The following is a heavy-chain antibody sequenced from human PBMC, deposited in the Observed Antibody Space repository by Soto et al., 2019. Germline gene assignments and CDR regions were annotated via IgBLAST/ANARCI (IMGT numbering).Heavy chain of an antibody. CDR2: ISGSGGST. Sequence: GSLRLSCAASGFTFSSYAMNWVRQAPGKGLEWVSVISGSGGSTYNADSVKGRFTISRDNSKNTLYLQMNSLRAEDTAVYYCASRSSGWYFDYWGQGTLVTVSS. J-gene: IGHJ4*02. CDR3: ASRSSGWYFDY. CDR1: GFTFSSYA. D-gene: IGHD6-19*01. V-gene: IGHV3-23*01.